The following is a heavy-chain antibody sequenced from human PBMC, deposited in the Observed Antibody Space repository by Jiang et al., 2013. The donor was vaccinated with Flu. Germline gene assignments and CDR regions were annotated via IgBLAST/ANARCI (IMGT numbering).Heavy chain of an antibody. CDR3: ARSLSDFWSGYYYYYFDY. CDR2: IYHSGST. J-gene: IGHJ4*02. Sequence: GSGLVKPSGTLSLTCAVSGGSISGSNWWSWVRQPPGKGLEWIGEIYHSGSTHYNPSLKSRVTISVDTSKNQFSLKLSSVTAADTAVYYCARSLSDFWSGYYYYYFDYWGQGTLVTVSS. D-gene: IGHD3-3*01. CDR1: GGSISGSNW. V-gene: IGHV4-4*02.